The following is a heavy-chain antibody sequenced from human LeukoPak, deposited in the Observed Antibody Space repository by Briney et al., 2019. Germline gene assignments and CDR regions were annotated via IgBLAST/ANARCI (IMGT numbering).Heavy chain of an antibody. J-gene: IGHJ4*02. V-gene: IGHV3-30*03. CDR3: ARPYYDFWTPFDY. Sequence: PGGSLRLSCTASGFTFSNYGMHWVRQAPGKGLEWVAVILYDGNDEYYTDSVKGRFAISRDNSKNTLYLQMNSLRAEDTAVYYCARPYYDFWTPFDYWGQGTLVTVSS. D-gene: IGHD3-3*01. CDR1: GFTFSNYG. CDR2: ILYDGNDE.